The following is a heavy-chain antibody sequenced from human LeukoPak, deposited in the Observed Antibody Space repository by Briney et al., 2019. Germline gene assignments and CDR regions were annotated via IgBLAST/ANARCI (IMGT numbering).Heavy chain of an antibody. D-gene: IGHD3-10*01. V-gene: IGHV1-46*01. CDR2: INPSGGST. Sequence: ASVKVSCKASGYTFTSYYMHWVRQAPGQGLEWMGIINPSGGSTSYAQKFQGRVTMTRDTSTSTVYMELSSLRSEDTAVYHCARDRSLLWFGESLDAFDIWGQGTMVTVSS. J-gene: IGHJ3*02. CDR3: ARDRSLLWFGESLDAFDI. CDR1: GYTFTSYY.